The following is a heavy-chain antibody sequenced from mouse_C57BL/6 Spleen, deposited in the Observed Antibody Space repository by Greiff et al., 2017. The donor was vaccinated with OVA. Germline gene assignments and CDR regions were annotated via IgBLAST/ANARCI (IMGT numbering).Heavy chain of an antibody. CDR2: ISYSGST. D-gene: IGHD3-3*01. Sequence: EVQLQESGPGMVKPSQSLSLTCTVTGYSITSGYDWHWIRHFPGNKLEWMGYISYSGSTNYNPSLKSRISITHDTSKNHFFLKLNSVTTEDTATYYCARGLAGWYAMDYWGQGTSVTVSS. J-gene: IGHJ4*01. CDR3: ARGLAGWYAMDY. CDR1: GYSITSGYD. V-gene: IGHV3-1*01.